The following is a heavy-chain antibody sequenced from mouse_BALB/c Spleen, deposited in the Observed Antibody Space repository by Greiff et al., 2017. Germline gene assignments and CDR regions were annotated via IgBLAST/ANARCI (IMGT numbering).Heavy chain of an antibody. CDR1: GYSITSDYA. CDR3: ARSGRQLGLRAMDY. CDR2: ISYSGST. J-gene: IGHJ4*01. V-gene: IGHV3-2*02. D-gene: IGHD3-2*01. Sequence: VQLKQSGPGLVKPSQSLSLTCTVTGYSITSDYAWNWIRQFPGNKLEWMGYISYSGSTSYNPSLKSRISITRDTSKNQFFLQLNSVTTEDTATYYCARSGRQLGLRAMDYWGQGTSVTVSS.